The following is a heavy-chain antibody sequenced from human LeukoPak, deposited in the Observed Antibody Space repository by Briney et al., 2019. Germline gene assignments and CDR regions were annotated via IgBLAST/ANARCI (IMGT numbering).Heavy chain of an antibody. Sequence: SETLSLTCTVSGYSISSGYYWGWIRQPPGKGLEWIGNIYHSGSTYYNPSLKSRAAISVDTSKNQLSLKLSSLTAADTAVYYCARHEYSGSYYGLSWFDPWGQGTLVTVSS. CDR3: ARHEYSGSYYGLSWFDP. J-gene: IGHJ5*02. CDR2: IYHSGST. V-gene: IGHV4-38-2*02. D-gene: IGHD1-26*01. CDR1: GYSISSGYY.